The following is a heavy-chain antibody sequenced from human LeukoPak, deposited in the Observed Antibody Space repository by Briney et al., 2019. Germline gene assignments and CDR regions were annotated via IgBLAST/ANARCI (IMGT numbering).Heavy chain of an antibody. D-gene: IGHD3-16*01. J-gene: IGHJ5*02. CDR3: ARDQAPRLITFGGPRRWFDP. V-gene: IGHV1-69*05. CDR1: GGTFSSYA. Sequence: SVKVSCKASGGTFSSYAISWVRQAPGQGLEWMGGIIPIFGTANYAQKFQGRVTMTRDMSTSTVYMELSRLRSDDTAVYYCARDQAPRLITFGGPRRWFDPWGQGTLVTVSS. CDR2: IIPIFGTA.